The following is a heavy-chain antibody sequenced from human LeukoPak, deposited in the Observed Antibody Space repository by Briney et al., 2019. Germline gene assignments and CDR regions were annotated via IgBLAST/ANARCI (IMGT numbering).Heavy chain of an antibody. Sequence: SVKVSCKASGGTFSSYAISWVRQAPGQGLEWMGGIIPIFGTANYAQKFQGRVTITADESTSTAYMELSSLRSEDTAVYYCARERLGDNWNQNWFDPWGQGTLVTVSS. CDR1: GGTFSSYA. D-gene: IGHD1-20*01. V-gene: IGHV1-69*13. CDR3: ARERLGDNWNQNWFDP. CDR2: IIPIFGTA. J-gene: IGHJ5*02.